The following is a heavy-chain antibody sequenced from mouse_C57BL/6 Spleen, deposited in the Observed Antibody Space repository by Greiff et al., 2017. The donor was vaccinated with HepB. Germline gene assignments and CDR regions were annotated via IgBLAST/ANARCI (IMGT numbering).Heavy chain of an antibody. CDR2: ISTGGGST. CDR1: GFTFSDYY. CDR3: ARLYYDGSSYSYAMDY. V-gene: IGHV5-12*01. D-gene: IGHD1-1*01. J-gene: IGHJ4*01. Sequence: DVKLVESGGGLVQPGGSLKLSCAASGFTFSDYYMYWVRQTPEKRLEWVAYISTGGGSTYYPDTVKGRFTISRDNAKNTLYLQMSRLTSADTALYYCARLYYDGSSYSYAMDYWGQGTSVTVSS.